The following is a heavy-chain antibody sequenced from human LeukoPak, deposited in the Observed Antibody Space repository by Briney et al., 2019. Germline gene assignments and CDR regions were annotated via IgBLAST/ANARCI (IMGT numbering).Heavy chain of an antibody. CDR2: TYTGGNS. V-gene: IGHV3-53*01. Sequence: GGSLRLSCAASGFTVSSIHMVWVRQAPGKGLEWVSVTYTGGNSYYAGSVKGRFTISRDNSKNTLYLQMNSLRAEDTAVYYCAKLHNLNSDYWGQGTLVTVSS. J-gene: IGHJ4*02. CDR3: AKLHNLNSDY. D-gene: IGHD1-14*01. CDR1: GFTVSSIH.